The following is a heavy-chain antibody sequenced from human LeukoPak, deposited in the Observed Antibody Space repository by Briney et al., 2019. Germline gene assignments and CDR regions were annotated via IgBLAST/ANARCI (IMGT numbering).Heavy chain of an antibody. CDR1: GGSFSGYY. CDR2: ITHSGST. D-gene: IGHD5-24*01. J-gene: IGHJ5*02. V-gene: IGHV4-34*01. Sequence: SETLSLTCAVYGGSFSGYYWSWIRQPPGKGLERLGDITHSGSTNYNPSLKSRVTISVDTSKNQFSLKLSSVTAADTAVYYCARGRQRRYKNERNNWFDPWGQGTLVTVSS. CDR3: ARGRQRRYKNERNNWFDP.